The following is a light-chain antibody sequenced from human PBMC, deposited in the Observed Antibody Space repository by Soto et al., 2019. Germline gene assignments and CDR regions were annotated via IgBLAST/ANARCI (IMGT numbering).Light chain of an antibody. CDR2: DTS. CDR3: QQYGSSPWT. Sequence: EIVLTQSPGTLSLSPGERATLSCRASQSISSTYLAWYQHQPGQAPRLLIYDTSTRATAIPDRFSGSGSGTDFTLTISRMELEDFAVYYCQQYGSSPWTFGPGTKVHIK. J-gene: IGKJ3*01. V-gene: IGKV3-20*01. CDR1: QSISSTY.